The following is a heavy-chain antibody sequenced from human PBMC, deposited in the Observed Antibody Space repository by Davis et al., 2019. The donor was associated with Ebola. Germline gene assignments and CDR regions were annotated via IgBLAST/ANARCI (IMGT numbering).Heavy chain of an antibody. D-gene: IGHD1-1*01. V-gene: IGHV3-9*01. CDR1: GFTFSSYA. CDR3: AKAPWNRYGMDV. Sequence: PGGSLRLSCAASGFTFSSYAMSWVRQAPGKGLEWVSGISWNSGSIGYADSVKGRFTISRDNAKNSLYLQMNSLRAEDTALYYCAKAPWNRYGMDVWGQGTTVTVSS. CDR2: ISWNSGSI. J-gene: IGHJ6*02.